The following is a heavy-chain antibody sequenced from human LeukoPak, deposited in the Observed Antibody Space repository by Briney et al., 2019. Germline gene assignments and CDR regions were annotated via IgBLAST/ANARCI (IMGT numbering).Heavy chain of an antibody. J-gene: IGHJ4*02. Sequence: ASVKVSCEPSGYTFTDYYIHWVRQAPGQGLEWMGWINPSGGSTSYAQKFQGRVTMTRDTSTSTVYMELSSLRSEDTAVYYCARDEVTTGLGLDYWGQGTLVTVSS. CDR1: GYTFTDYY. V-gene: IGHV1-46*01. CDR2: INPSGGST. CDR3: ARDEVTTGLGLDY. D-gene: IGHD2-21*02.